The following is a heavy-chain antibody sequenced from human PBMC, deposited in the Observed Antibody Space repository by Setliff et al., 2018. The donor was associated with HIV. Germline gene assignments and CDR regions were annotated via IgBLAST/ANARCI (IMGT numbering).Heavy chain of an antibody. Sequence: PSETLSLTCTVSGGSITRSSYYWAWIRQPPGKGLEWIGNIFYSGHTFYNPSLRSRVTISVDTSKNQFSLKLSSVTAAETAVYYCARGVAAAGLWGQGTLVTVS. V-gene: IGHV4-39*07. J-gene: IGHJ4*02. D-gene: IGHD6-13*01. CDR3: ARGVAAAGL. CDR2: IFYSGHT. CDR1: GGSITRSSYY.